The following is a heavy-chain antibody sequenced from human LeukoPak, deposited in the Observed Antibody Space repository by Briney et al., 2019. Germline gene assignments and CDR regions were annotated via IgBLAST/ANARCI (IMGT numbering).Heavy chain of an antibody. Sequence: PSETLSLTCAVYGGSFSGYYWSWIRQPPWKGLEWIGEINHSGSTNYNPSLKSRVTISVDTSKNQFSLKLSSVTAADTAVYYCASTTVVINWFDPWGQGTLVTVPS. V-gene: IGHV4-34*01. J-gene: IGHJ5*02. D-gene: IGHD4-23*01. CDR2: INHSGST. CDR1: GGSFSGYY. CDR3: ASTTVVINWFDP.